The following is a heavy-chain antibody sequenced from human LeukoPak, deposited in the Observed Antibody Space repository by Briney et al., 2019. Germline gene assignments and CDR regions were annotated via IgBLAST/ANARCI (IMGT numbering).Heavy chain of an antibody. V-gene: IGHV1-69*13. CDR3: ARGGTSGWRTPNDDY. Sequence: SVTVSCTPSRGTFSSYALIWVRQAPGQGLEWMGGIIPTFGTAAYAQKFQGRVTISADESTSTAYMELRSLRSDDTAVYYCARGGTSGWRTPNDDYWGQGTMVTVSS. D-gene: IGHD6-19*01. CDR1: RGTFSSYA. CDR2: IIPTFGTA. J-gene: IGHJ4*02.